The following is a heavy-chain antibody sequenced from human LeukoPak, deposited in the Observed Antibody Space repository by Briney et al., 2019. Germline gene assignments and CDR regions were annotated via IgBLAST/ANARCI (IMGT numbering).Heavy chain of an antibody. CDR1: GFSVSSFG. J-gene: IGHJ4*02. V-gene: IGHV3-23*01. CDR2: ISVNVETA. CDR3: AQGYSSGWYPY. Sequence: PGGSLRLSCAVSGFSVSSFGMSWVRQAPGKGLDWISAISVNVETAYYADSVKGRFIISRDNSKNTLYLQLSSLRAEDTAVYYCAQGYSSGWYPYWGQGSLVSVSS. D-gene: IGHD6-19*01.